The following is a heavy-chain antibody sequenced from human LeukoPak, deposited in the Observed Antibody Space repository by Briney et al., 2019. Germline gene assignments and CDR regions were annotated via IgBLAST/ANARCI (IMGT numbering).Heavy chain of an antibody. V-gene: IGHV3-7*01. CDR1: GFSFSTYW. CDR3: ARAGNWNDGGYFVY. D-gene: IGHD1-20*01. CDR2: IKQDGSEK. Sequence: GGSLRLSCAASGFSFSTYWTSWVRQAPGEGLEWVANIKQDGSEKYYVDSVKGRFTMSRANATISLYLQINSLRAEDTAIYYCARAGNWNDGGYFVYWGQGTLVTVSS. J-gene: IGHJ4*02.